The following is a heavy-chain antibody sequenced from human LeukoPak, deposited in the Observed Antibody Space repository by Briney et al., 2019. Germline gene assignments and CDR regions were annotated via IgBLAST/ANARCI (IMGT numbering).Heavy chain of an antibody. D-gene: IGHD2-2*01. CDR2: ISSSSSYI. CDR1: GFTFSSYS. V-gene: IGHV3-21*01. CDR3: ARAPALSFTRPDY. J-gene: IGHJ4*02. Sequence: GGSLRLSCAASGFTFSSYSMNWVRQAPGKGLEWVSSISSSSSYIYYADSVKGRFTISRDNAKNSLYLQMNSLRAEDTAVYYCARAPALSFTRPDYWGQGTLVTVSS.